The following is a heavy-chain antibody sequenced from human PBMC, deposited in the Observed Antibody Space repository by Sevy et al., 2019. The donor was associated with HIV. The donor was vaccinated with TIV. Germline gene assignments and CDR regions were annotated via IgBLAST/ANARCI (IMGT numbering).Heavy chain of an antibody. V-gene: IGHV3-7*01. J-gene: IGHJ4*02. Sequence: GGSLRLSCAASGFSFSVYWMSWVRQAPGKGLEWVATLKQDGSAKYYVDSVNGRFTISRDNAKNSLYLQMNSLRAEDKAVYYCVREGVGGYSYSLDCWGQGTLVTVSS. D-gene: IGHD5-18*01. CDR2: LKQDGSAK. CDR3: VREGVGGYSYSLDC. CDR1: GFSFSVYW.